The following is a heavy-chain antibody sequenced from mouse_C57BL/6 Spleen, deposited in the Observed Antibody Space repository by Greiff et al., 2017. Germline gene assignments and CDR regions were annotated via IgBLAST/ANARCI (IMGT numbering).Heavy chain of an antibody. D-gene: IGHD1-1*01. J-gene: IGHJ3*01. Sequence: EVMLVESGGGLVKPGGSLKLSCAASGFTFSDYGMHWVRQAPEKGLEWVAYISSGSSTIYYADTVKGRFTISRDNAKNTLFLQMTSLRSEDTAMYYCARPHYGSSFPFAYWGEGTLVTVSA. CDR1: GFTFSDYG. V-gene: IGHV5-17*01. CDR2: ISSGSSTI. CDR3: ARPHYGSSFPFAY.